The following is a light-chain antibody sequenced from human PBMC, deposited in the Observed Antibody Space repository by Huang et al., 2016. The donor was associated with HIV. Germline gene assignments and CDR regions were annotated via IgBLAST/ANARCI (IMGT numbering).Light chain of an antibody. Sequence: EIVMTQSPATLSVSPGERATLSCRASQSVSSNLAWYQQKPGQAPRLLIYGASTRATGSSARFSGSGSGTEFTRSISSLQSEDFAVYYCQQYNNWPGTFGQGTKVDIK. V-gene: IGKV3-15*01. J-gene: IGKJ3*01. CDR3: QQYNNWPGT. CDR2: GAS. CDR1: QSVSSN.